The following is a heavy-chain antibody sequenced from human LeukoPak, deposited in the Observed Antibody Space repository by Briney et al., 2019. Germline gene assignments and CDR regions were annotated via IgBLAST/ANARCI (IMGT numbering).Heavy chain of an antibody. D-gene: IGHD6-6*01. J-gene: IGHJ4*02. Sequence: GASVKVSCKASGYTFTDYYMHWVRQAPGQGLEWMGWINPNSGGTNFAQKFQGRVAMTRDTSISTAYIELGSLRSDGTAVYYCARARWQLVPYFDSWGQGTLVTVSS. CDR3: ARARWQLVPYFDS. V-gene: IGHV1-2*02. CDR1: GYTFTDYY. CDR2: INPNSGGT.